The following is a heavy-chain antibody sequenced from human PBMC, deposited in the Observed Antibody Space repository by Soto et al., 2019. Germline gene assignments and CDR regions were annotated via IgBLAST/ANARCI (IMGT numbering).Heavy chain of an antibody. CDR2: IIPTFGTA. J-gene: IGHJ5*02. Sequence: SVKVSCKASGGTFSSYAISWVRQAPGQGLEWMGGIIPTFGTANYAQKFQGRVTITADESTSTAYMELSSLRSEDTAVYYCARARGTAMVLLYNWFDPWGQGTLVTVSS. CDR1: GGTFSSYA. V-gene: IGHV1-69*13. CDR3: ARARGTAMVLLYNWFDP. D-gene: IGHD5-18*01.